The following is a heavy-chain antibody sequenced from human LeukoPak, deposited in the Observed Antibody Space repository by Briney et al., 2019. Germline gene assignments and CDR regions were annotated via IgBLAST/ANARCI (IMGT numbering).Heavy chain of an antibody. CDR1: GFTFSSYS. V-gene: IGHV3-21*01. CDR2: ISSSSSYI. CDR3: AREATYYDILTGYTSVGFDY. Sequence: GGSLRLSCAASGFTFSSYSMNWVRQAPGKGLEWVSSISSSSSYIYYADSVKGRFTISRDNAKNSLYLQMNSLRAEDTAVYYCAREATYYDILTGYTSVGFDYWGQGTLVTVSS. J-gene: IGHJ4*02. D-gene: IGHD3-9*01.